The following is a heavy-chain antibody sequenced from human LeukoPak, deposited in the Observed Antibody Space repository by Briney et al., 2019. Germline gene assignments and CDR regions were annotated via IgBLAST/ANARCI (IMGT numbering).Heavy chain of an antibody. V-gene: IGHV3-23*01. CDR1: GFTFSSSA. D-gene: IGHD1-26*01. J-gene: IGHJ6*02. CDR3: ARVASSPWELENYYGMDV. Sequence: GGSLRLSCAASGFTFSSSAMSWVRQVPGKGLEWVSGISASGGSTYYADSVRGRFTISRDNSKNTLYVQMNSLRDEDTAVYYCARVASSPWELENYYGMDVWGQGTTVTVSS. CDR2: ISASGGST.